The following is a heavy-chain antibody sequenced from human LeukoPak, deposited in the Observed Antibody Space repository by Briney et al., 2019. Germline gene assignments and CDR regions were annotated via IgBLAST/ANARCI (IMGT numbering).Heavy chain of an antibody. CDR3: ARQRITMVRGVKTGFDY. D-gene: IGHD3-10*01. Sequence: SETLSLTCTVSGGSISSYYWSWIRQPPGKGLEWIGYIYYSGSTNYNPSLKSRVTISVDTSKNQFSLKLSSVTAADTAVYYCARQRITMVRGVKTGFDYWGQGTLVTVSS. CDR1: GGSISSYY. CDR2: IYYSGST. J-gene: IGHJ4*02. V-gene: IGHV4-59*01.